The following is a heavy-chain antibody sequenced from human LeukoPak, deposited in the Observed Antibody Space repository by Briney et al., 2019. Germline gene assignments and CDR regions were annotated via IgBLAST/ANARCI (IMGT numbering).Heavy chain of an antibody. D-gene: IGHD6-19*01. CDR2: IYPGDSYT. CDR1: GYSFSSYG. J-gene: IGHJ4*02. V-gene: IGHV5-51*01. Sequence: GESLKISCKGSGYSFSSYGIGWVRQMPGKGLEWMGIIYPGDSYTKYSPSFQGQVTMSADKSISTAYLQWSSLKASDTAIYYCARLAGSSGWYGSGDYWGQGTLVTVSS. CDR3: ARLAGSSGWYGSGDY.